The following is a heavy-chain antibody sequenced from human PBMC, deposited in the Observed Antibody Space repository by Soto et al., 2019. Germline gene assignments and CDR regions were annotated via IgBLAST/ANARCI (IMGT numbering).Heavy chain of an antibody. V-gene: IGHV4-30-4*01. D-gene: IGHD2-15*01. CDR1: GGSISSGDYY. CDR3: ARESIARVGFDY. CDR2: IYYSGST. Sequence: NPSETLSLTCTVSGGSISSGDYYWSWIRQPPGKGLEWIGYIYYSGSTYYNPSLKSRVTISVDTSKNQFSLKLSSVTAADTAVYYCARESIARVGFDYWGQGTLVTVSS. J-gene: IGHJ4*02.